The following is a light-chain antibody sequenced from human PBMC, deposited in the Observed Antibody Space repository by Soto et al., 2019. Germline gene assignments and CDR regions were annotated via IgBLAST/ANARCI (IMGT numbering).Light chain of an antibody. CDR1: SSDVGGYNY. Sequence: QPVLTQPPSASGSPGQSVTISCTGTSSDVGGYNYVSWYQQHPGKAPKLMISEVSKRPSGVPDRFSGSKSGNTASLTVSGLQAEDEADYYCSSYAGSNNLVFGGGTNSPS. CDR3: SSYAGSNNLV. J-gene: IGLJ3*02. CDR2: EVS. V-gene: IGLV2-8*01.